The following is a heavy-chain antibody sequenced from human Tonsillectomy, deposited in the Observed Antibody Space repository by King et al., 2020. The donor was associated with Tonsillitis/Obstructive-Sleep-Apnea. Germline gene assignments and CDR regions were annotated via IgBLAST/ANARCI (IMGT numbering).Heavy chain of an antibody. D-gene: IGHD4-23*01. CDR2: ISGRGDSI. J-gene: IGHJ6*03. CDR3: TKAYPTVLRPQHYYYYMDV. V-gene: IGHV3-23*04. CDR1: GFTFSSYA. Sequence: VQLVESGGGLVQPGGSLRLSCAASGFTFSSYAMTWVRQAPGKGLEWVSTISGRGDSINYADSVKGRFTGSRENSKNTLYLLMNTLRPDDTAVYYCTKAYPTVLRPQHYYYYMDVWGKGTTVTVSS.